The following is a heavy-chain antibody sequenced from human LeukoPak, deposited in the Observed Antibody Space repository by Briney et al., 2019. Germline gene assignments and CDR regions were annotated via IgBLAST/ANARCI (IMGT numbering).Heavy chain of an antibody. CDR1: GGSISSYY. CDR3: ARVGPAAIYYYYYYYMDV. V-gene: IGHV4-59*01. J-gene: IGHJ6*03. Sequence: SETLSLTCTVSGGSISSYYWSWIRQPPGKGLEWIGYIYYSGSTNYNPPLKRRVTISVDTSKNQFSLKLSSVTAADTAVYYCARVGPAAIYYYYYYYMDVWGKGTTVTVSS. D-gene: IGHD2-2*01. CDR2: IYYSGST.